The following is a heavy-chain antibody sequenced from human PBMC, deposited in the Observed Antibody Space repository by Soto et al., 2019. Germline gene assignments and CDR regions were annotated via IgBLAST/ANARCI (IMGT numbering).Heavy chain of an antibody. V-gene: IGHV1-69*02. Sequence: QVQLVQSGAEVKKPGSSVKVSCKASGGTFSSYTISWVRQAPGQGLEWMGRIIPILGLANYAQRFQGRVTITADKSTSTAYMVLSSLRSEDTAVYYCARASRLGYSSSSSCYDALDIWGQGTMVTVSS. D-gene: IGHD2-2*01. J-gene: IGHJ3*02. CDR1: GGTFSSYT. CDR2: IIPILGLA. CDR3: ARASRLGYSSSSSCYDALDI.